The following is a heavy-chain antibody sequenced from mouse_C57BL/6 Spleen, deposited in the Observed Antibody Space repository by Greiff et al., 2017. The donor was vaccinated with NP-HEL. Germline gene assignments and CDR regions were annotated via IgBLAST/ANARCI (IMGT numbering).Heavy chain of an antibody. Sequence: VQLQQPGAELVKPGASVKMSCKASGYTFTSYWITWVKQRPGQGLEWIGDIYPGSGSTNYNEKFKSKATLTVDTSSSTAYMQLSSLTSEDSAVYYCASYYGSSLYYFDYWGQGTTLTVSS. J-gene: IGHJ2*01. CDR2: IYPGSGST. V-gene: IGHV1-55*01. CDR3: ASYYGSSLYYFDY. D-gene: IGHD1-1*01. CDR1: GYTFTSYW.